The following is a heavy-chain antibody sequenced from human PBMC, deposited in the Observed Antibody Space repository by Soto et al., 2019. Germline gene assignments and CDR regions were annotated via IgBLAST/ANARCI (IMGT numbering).Heavy chain of an antibody. D-gene: IGHD3-3*01. CDR3: ARDPRFLEWFPAY. CDR1: GFTFSDYN. Sequence: EVQLVESGGGLVQPGGSLRLSCETTGFTFSDYNMNWVRQAPGKGLQWISYISTSSSTKYYAESVKGRFTISRDNGKKSLYLQMNRLRDDDTAVYYCARDPRFLEWFPAYWGLGTLVPVSS. CDR2: ISTSSSTK. J-gene: IGHJ4*02. V-gene: IGHV3-48*02.